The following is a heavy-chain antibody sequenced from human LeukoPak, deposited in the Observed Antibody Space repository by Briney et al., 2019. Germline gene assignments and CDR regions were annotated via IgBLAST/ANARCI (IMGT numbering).Heavy chain of an antibody. V-gene: IGHV4-59*01. CDR2: IYYSGST. CDR1: GGSISSYY. Sequence: SETLSLTCTVSGGSISSYYWSWIRQPPGKGLEWIGYIYYSGSTNYNPSLKSRVTISVDTSKNQFSLKLSSVTAADSAVYYCARERSRRPMFDPWGQGTLVTVSS. J-gene: IGHJ5*02. CDR3: ARERSRRPMFDP.